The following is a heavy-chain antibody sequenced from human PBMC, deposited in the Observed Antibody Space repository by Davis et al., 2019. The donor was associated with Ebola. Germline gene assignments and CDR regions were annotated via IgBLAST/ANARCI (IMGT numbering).Heavy chain of an antibody. J-gene: IGHJ4*02. D-gene: IGHD3-10*01. CDR2: IIPIFGTA. V-gene: IGHV1-69*13. Sequence: SVKVSCKASGGTFSSYAISWVRQAPGQGLEWMGGIIPIFGTANYAQKFQGRVTITADESTSTVYMELSSLRSEDTAVYYCAISKSGWFRELYQYWGQGTLVTVSS. CDR1: GGTFSSYA. CDR3: AISKSGWFRELYQY.